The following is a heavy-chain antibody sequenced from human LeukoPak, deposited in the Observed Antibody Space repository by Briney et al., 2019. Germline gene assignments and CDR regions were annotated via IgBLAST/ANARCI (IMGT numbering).Heavy chain of an antibody. CDR2: ISGSGGST. V-gene: IGHV3-23*01. Sequence: GGSLRLSCAASGFTFSNYAMSWVRQAPGKGLEWVSAISGSGGSTYYADSVKGRFTISRDNSKNTLYLQMNSLRAEDTAVYYCARDSKGYSGYDLGGGLDYWGQGTLVTVSS. J-gene: IGHJ4*02. D-gene: IGHD5-12*01. CDR3: ARDSKGYSGYDLGGGLDY. CDR1: GFTFSNYA.